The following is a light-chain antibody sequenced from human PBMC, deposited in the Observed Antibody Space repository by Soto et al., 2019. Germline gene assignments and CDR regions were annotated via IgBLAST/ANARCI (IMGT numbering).Light chain of an antibody. J-gene: IGKJ1*01. CDR3: QQYNNWPVT. V-gene: IGKV3-15*01. CDR2: GAS. Sequence: EIVMTQSPATLSVSPGERATLSCRASQRVSSNLAWYQQKPGQAPRLLIYGASTRATAIPARFSGSGSGTEFTLTITSLQSEDFPVYYCQQYNNWPVTFGQGTKVEI. CDR1: QRVSSN.